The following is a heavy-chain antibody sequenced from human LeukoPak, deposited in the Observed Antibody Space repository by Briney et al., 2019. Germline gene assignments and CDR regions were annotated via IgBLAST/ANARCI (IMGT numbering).Heavy chain of an antibody. J-gene: IGHJ5*02. CDR2: INTDGRVT. V-gene: IGHV3-74*01. D-gene: IGHD2-15*01. CDR1: GFTFSSYW. Sequence: GGSLRLPCAASGFTFSSYWMHWVRQAPGKGLVWVLCINTDGRVTRYADSVKGRFTISRDNARNTLYLQMNSLRAEDTAVYYCATAGGGGMAFDPWGQGTLVTVSS. CDR3: ATAGGGGMAFDP.